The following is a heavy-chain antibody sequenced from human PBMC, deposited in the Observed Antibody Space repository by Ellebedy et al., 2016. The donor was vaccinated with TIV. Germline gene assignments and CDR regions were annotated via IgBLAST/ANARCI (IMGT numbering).Heavy chain of an antibody. CDR3: ARRGSYGDYAVQINSWFDT. D-gene: IGHD4-17*01. J-gene: IGHJ5*02. CDR2: IYQDGGVQ. V-gene: IGHV3-7*01. CDR1: GFSFRSYW. Sequence: GESLKISCAASGFSFRSYWMSWVRQAPGKGLEWVANIYQDGGVQYYVDSVKGRFTISRDNADNYLFLQMNSLRAEDTAVYYCARRGSYGDYAVQINSWFDTWGRGILVAVSS.